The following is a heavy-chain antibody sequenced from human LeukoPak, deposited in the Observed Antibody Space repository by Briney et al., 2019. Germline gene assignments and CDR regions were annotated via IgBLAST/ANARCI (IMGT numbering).Heavy chain of an antibody. CDR2: MNPNSGNT. CDR3: ARQRSGWSYDAFDI. V-gene: IGHV1-8*01. Sequence: GASVKVSCKASGYTFTSYDINWVRQATGQGLEWMGWMNPNSGNTGYAQKFQGRVTMTRNTSISTAYMELSRLRSDDTAVFYCARQRSGWSYDAFDIWGQGTMVTVSS. D-gene: IGHD6-19*01. J-gene: IGHJ3*02. CDR1: GYTFTSYD.